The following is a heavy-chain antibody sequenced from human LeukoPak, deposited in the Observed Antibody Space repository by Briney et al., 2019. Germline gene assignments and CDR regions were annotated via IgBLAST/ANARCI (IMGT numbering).Heavy chain of an antibody. D-gene: IGHD3-10*01. CDR3: TKSDGYGLIRI. CDR2: INHSGST. J-gene: IGHJ3*02. Sequence: SETLSLTCAVYGGSFSGYYWSWIRQPPGKGLEWIGEINHSGSTNYNPSLKSRVTISVDTSKNQFSLTVISMTAADTAAYYCTKSDGYGLIRICGRGTMVTVSS. V-gene: IGHV4-34*03. CDR1: GGSFSGYY.